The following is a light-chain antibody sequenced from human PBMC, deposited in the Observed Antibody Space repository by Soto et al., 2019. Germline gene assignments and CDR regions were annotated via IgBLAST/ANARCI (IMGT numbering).Light chain of an antibody. CDR1: QSLLHSNGYNY. J-gene: IGKJ3*01. Sequence: DIVMTQSPLSLPVTPGEPASISCRSSQSLLHSNGYNYLDWYLQKPVQSPQLLIYLASNRASGGPDRFSGSGSGTNFSLKISKVEADDVGVYYCMQALQTPLFTFGPGTKVDIK. CDR3: MQALQTPLFT. CDR2: LAS. V-gene: IGKV2-28*01.